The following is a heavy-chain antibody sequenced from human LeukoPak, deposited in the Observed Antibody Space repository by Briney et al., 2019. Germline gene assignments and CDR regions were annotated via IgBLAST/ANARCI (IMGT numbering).Heavy chain of an antibody. D-gene: IGHD3-10*01. Sequence: SETLSLTCAVYGGSFSGYYWSWIRQPPGKGLEWIGEINHSGSTNYNPSLKSRVTISVDTSKNQFSLKLSSVTAADTAVYYCARRWFGTPFGHWGQGTLVTVSS. J-gene: IGHJ4*02. CDR1: GGSFSGYY. V-gene: IGHV4-34*01. CDR2: INHSGST. CDR3: ARRWFGTPFGH.